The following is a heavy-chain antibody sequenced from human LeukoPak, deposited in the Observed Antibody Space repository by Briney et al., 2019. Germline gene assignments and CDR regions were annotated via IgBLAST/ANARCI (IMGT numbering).Heavy chain of an antibody. CDR3: AKQPNPYYNSSGHDY. V-gene: IGHV3-30*02. J-gene: IGHJ4*02. Sequence: GGSLRLSCAASGFTFSSYGMHWVRQALGKGLEWVAFIRYDGSNKYYADSVKGRFTISRDNSKNTLYLQMNSLKPEDTAVYYCAKQPNPYYNSSGHDYWGQGTLVTVSS. D-gene: IGHD3-22*01. CDR1: GFTFSSYG. CDR2: IRYDGSNK.